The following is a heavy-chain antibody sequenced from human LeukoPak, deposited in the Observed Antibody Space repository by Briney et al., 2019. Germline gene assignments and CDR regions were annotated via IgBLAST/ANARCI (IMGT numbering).Heavy chain of an antibody. D-gene: IGHD3-22*01. CDR2: ISAYNGNT. V-gene: IGHV1-18*01. CDR3: ARHRLHRIYYDTTGYYHDACDI. CDR1: GYTFTNYD. Sequence: ASVKVSCKASGYTFTNYDISWVRQAPGQGLEWMGWISAYNGNTNYAQKLQGRVTMTTDTSTSTAYMELRSLRSDDTAVYFCARHRLHRIYYDTTGYYHDACDIWGQGTMVTASS. J-gene: IGHJ3*02.